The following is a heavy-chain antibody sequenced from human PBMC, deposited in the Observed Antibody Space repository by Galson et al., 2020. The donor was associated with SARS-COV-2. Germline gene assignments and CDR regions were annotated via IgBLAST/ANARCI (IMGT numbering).Heavy chain of an antibody. CDR1: GFTFDEYS. D-gene: IGHD1-26*01. CDR2: ISSTSIAT. J-gene: IGHJ4*02. CDR3: AKLRSREIDS. Sequence: GGSLRLSCAASGFTFDEYSMNWVRQAPGKGLQWVSYISSTSIATNYADSVKGRFTISRDNAKNSLYLQMNSLRAEDTAVYYCAKLRSREIDSWGQGTLVTVSS. V-gene: IGHV3-11*06.